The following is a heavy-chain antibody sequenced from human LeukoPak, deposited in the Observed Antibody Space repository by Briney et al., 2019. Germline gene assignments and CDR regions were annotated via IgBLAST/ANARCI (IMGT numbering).Heavy chain of an antibody. CDR1: GYTFTGYY. CDR2: INPNSGNT. V-gene: IGHV1-2*06. J-gene: IGHJ4*02. Sequence: ASVKVSCKASGYTFTGYYMHWVRQAPGQGLEWMGRINPNSGNTNYAQKFQGRVTMTRDTSISTAYMELSRLRSDDTAVYYCASPRLSGYYIDYWGQGTLVTVSS. CDR3: ASPRLSGYYIDY. D-gene: IGHD3-3*01.